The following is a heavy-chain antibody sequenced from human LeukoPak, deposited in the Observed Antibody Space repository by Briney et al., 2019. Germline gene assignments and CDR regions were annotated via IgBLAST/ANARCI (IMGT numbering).Heavy chain of an antibody. D-gene: IGHD3-22*01. CDR1: GVSISSYS. Sequence: SETLSLTCTVSGVSISSYSWSWIRQPAGKGLDWIGRIYTSGSTNYNPSLKSRVTMSVDTSKNQFSLKLSSVNAADTAVYYCTRGSIAYYYMDVWGKGTTVTISS. V-gene: IGHV4-4*07. J-gene: IGHJ6*03. CDR2: IYTSGST. CDR3: TRGSIAYYYMDV.